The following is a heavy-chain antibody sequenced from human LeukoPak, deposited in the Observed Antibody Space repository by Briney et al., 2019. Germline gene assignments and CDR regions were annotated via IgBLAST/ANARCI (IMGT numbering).Heavy chain of an antibody. CDR1: GFTVSSNY. CDR3: ARRGRYSYGSYFDY. CDR2: IYSGGST. Sequence: GGSLRLSCAASGFTVSSNYMSWVRQAPGKGLEWVSVIYSGGSTYYADSVKGRFTISRDNSKNTLYLQMNSLRAEDTAVYYCARRGRYSYGSYFDYWGQGTLVTVSS. J-gene: IGHJ4*02. D-gene: IGHD5-18*01. V-gene: IGHV3-53*01.